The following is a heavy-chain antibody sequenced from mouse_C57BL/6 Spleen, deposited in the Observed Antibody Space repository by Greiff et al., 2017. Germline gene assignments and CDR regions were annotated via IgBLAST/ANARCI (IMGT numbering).Heavy chain of an antibody. D-gene: IGHD4-1*01. CDR2: IDPSDSYT. CDR3: AREETGTRRDY. V-gene: IGHV1-50*01. CDR1: GYTFTSYW. Sequence: QVQLQQPGAELVKPGASVKLSCKASGYTFTSYWMQWVKQRPGQGLEWIGEIDPSDSYTNYNQKFKGKATLTVDTSSSTAYMQLSSLTSEDSAVYYCAREETGTRRDYWGQGTTLTVSS. J-gene: IGHJ2*01.